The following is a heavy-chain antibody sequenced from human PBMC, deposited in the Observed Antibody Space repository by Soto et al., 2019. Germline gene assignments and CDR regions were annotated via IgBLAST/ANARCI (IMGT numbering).Heavy chain of an antibody. CDR2: ISYDGSEK. D-gene: IGHD5-12*01. J-gene: IGHJ3*02. CDR3: AKERRYSFDAFDI. CDR1: GFTFNFFG. V-gene: IGHV3-30*18. Sequence: QEQLVESGGGVVQAGRSLRLSCAASGFTFNFFGMHWVRQAPGKGLEWVAVISYDGSEKYYADSVKGRFTMSRDNSKNMVYLEMSSLRLEDTSVYYCAKERRYSFDAFDIWGHGTMVTVSS.